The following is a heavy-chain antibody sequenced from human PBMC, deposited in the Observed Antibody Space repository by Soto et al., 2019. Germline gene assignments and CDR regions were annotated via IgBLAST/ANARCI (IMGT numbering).Heavy chain of an antibody. CDR3: ARLTPGYSMGWYPAYYNYYYGRDV. D-gene: IGHD6-19*01. CDR2: IYYSGST. Sequence: PSETLCLTCTVSGGSISSSSYYWGWIRQPPGKGLEWIGSIYYSGSTYYNPSLKSRVTISVDTSKNQFSLKLSSVTAADTAVYYCARLTPGYSMGWYPAYYNYYYGRDVSVQGTTLP. CDR1: GGSISSSSYY. J-gene: IGHJ6*02. V-gene: IGHV4-39*01.